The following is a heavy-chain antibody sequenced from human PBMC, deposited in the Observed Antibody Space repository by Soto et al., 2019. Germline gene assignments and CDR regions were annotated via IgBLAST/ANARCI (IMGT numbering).Heavy chain of an antibody. J-gene: IGHJ4*02. V-gene: IGHV4-30-4*01. Sequence: QVQLQESGPGLVKPSQSLSLTGTVSGGSITSDDYYWSWIRQPPGRGLEWIGYIFYSGSTHYNPSLKSRFIISLDTSKKQVSMKLSTVTAADTAVYYCASANCGGDCSYRHDRYYFESWGQGTLVTVSS. CDR2: IFYSGST. CDR1: GGSITSDDYY. CDR3: ASANCGGDCSYRHDRYYFES. D-gene: IGHD2-21*02.